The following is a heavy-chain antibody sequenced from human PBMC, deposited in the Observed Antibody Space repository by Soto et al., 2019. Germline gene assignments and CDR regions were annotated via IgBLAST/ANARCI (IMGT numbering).Heavy chain of an antibody. V-gene: IGHV4-39*01. CDR1: DGTISSRRGH. CDR2: IKYSGTT. CDR3: ARHGITGSYYDAFDI. Sequence: SEPLPHTSTVSDGTISSRRGHRISKRKPPGKGREWIASIKYSGTTFYNPSLKRRVTLSVDNSKNQFALKLSSVTAAETAVYYCARHGITGSYYDAFDIWGQGTMVTVS. D-gene: IGHD1-26*01. J-gene: IGHJ3*02.